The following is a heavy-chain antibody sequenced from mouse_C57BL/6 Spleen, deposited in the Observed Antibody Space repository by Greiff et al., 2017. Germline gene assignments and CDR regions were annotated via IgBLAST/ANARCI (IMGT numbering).Heavy chain of an antibody. CDR3: ARSPHYCGSSYEGVFDY. CDR1: GYAFSSSW. CDR2: IYPGDGDT. Sequence: VKLVESGPELVKPGASVKISCKASGYAFSSSWMNWVKQRPGKGLEWIGQIYPGDGDTNYNGKFKGKATLTADKSSSTAYMQLSSLTSEDSAVYFCARSPHYCGSSYEGVFDYWGQGTTLTVSS. J-gene: IGHJ2*01. V-gene: IGHV1-82*01. D-gene: IGHD1-1*01.